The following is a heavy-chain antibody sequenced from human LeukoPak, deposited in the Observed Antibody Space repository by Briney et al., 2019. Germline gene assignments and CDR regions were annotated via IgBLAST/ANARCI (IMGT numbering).Heavy chain of an antibody. V-gene: IGHV1-2*02. Sequence: GASVKVSCKPAGYTFTGYSMHWVRQAPGQGLEWMGWINPNSGGTDYAQKFQGRVTMTRDTSISTAYIELSRLRSDDAAVYYCARDLPRFGGWLSAWGQGTLVTVSS. D-gene: IGHD3-16*01. J-gene: IGHJ5*02. CDR3: ARDLPRFGGWLSA. CDR2: INPNSGGT. CDR1: GYTFTGYS.